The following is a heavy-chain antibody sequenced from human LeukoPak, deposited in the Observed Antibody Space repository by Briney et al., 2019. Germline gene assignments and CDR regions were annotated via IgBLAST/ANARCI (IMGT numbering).Heavy chain of an antibody. CDR1: GGSISSYY. CDR2: IYYSGST. V-gene: IGHV4-59*13. J-gene: IGHJ4*02. Sequence: SETLSLTCTVSGGSISSYYWSWIRQPPGKGLEWIGYIYYSGSTNYNPSLKSRVTISVDTSKNQFSLKLSSVTAADTAVYYCAGVRRYFDWLLYRYYFDYWGQGTLVTVSS. CDR3: AGVRRYFDWLLYRYYFDY. D-gene: IGHD3-9*01.